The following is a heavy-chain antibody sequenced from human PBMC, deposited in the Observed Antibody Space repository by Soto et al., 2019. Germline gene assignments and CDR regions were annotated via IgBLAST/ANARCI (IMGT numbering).Heavy chain of an antibody. CDR3: ARDGGTIRYFDSYGMDV. V-gene: IGHV1-46*01. Sequence: ASVKVSCKASGYTFTSYYMHWVRQAPGQGLEWMGIINPSGGSTSYAQKFQGRVTITADKSTSTAYMELSSLRSEDTAVYYCARDGGTIRYFDSYGMDVWGQGTTVTVSS. CDR1: GYTFTSYY. D-gene: IGHD3-9*01. J-gene: IGHJ6*02. CDR2: INPSGGST.